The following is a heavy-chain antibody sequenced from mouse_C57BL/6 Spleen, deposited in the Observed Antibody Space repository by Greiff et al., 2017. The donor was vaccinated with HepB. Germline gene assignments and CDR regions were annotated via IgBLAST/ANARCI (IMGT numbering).Heavy chain of an antibody. Sequence: QVQLQQPGAELVKPGASVKVSCKASGYTFTSYWMHWVKQRPGQGLEWIGRIHPSDSDTNYNQKFKGKATLTVDKSSSTAYMQLSSLTSEDSAVYYCAIGGGSGYMGDYAMDYWGQGTSVTVSS. D-gene: IGHD3-2*02. CDR2: IHPSDSDT. J-gene: IGHJ4*01. CDR3: AIGGGSGYMGDYAMDY. V-gene: IGHV1-74*01. CDR1: GYTFTSYW.